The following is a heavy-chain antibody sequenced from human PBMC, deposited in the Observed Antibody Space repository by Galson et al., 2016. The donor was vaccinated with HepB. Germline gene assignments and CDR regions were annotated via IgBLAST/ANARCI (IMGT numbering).Heavy chain of an antibody. J-gene: IGHJ4*02. D-gene: IGHD3-22*01. CDR1: GFTFSNYG. V-gene: IGHV3-23*01. Sequence: SLRLSCAASGFTFSNYGMSWVRQAPGKGLEWVSAVSGSGENTYYADSVKGRFTISRDNSRNTVYVQINSLRAEDTAIYYCTMISWSTSSGFGFWGQGTRVTVSS. CDR3: TMISWSTSSGFGF. CDR2: VSGSGENT.